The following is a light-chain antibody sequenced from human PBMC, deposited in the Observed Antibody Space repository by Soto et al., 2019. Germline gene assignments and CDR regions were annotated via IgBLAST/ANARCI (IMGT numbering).Light chain of an antibody. CDR2: EVS. CDR1: SSDVAAYNY. V-gene: IGLV2-14*01. CDR3: SSYTSSTTLYV. J-gene: IGLJ1*01. Sequence: QSVLTQPASVSGSPGQSITISCTGTSSDVAAYNYVSWYQQHPGKAPKLMIYEVSNRPSGVSNRFSGSKSGNTASLTISGLQAEDEADYYCSSYTSSTTLYVFGTGTKVPS.